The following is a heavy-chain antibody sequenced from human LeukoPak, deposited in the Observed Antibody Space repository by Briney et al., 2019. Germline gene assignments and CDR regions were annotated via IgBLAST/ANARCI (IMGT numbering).Heavy chain of an antibody. V-gene: IGHV1-69*05. CDR1: GGTFSSYA. CDR3: ARVVSILWWRRFYYYMDV. J-gene: IGHJ6*03. D-gene: IGHD2-21*01. Sequence: SVKVSCKASGGTFSSYAISWVRQAPGQGLEWMGGIIPIFGTANYAQKFQGRVTITTDESTSTAYMELSSLRSEDTAVYYCARVVSILWWRRFYYYMDVWGKGTTVTASS. CDR2: IIPIFGTA.